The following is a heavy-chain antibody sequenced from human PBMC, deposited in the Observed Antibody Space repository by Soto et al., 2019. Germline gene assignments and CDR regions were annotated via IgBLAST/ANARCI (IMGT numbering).Heavy chain of an antibody. V-gene: IGHV3-23*01. J-gene: IGHJ4*02. D-gene: IGHD3-22*01. CDR1: GLTFSDYA. CDR2: ISGSGANT. CDR3: ASHYDSGGTYYFDY. Sequence: GGSLRLSCAGSGLTFSDYAMSWVLQAPGKGLEWVSAISGSGANTYYADSVKGRFPISRDNSQNTLYLQMNSLRAEDTAVYYCASHYDSGGTYYFDYWGQGTPVTVSS.